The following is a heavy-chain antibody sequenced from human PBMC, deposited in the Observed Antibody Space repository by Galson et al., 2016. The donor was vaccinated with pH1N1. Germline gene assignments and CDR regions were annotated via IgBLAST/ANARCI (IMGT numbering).Heavy chain of an antibody. CDR2: IFYGGTT. CDR1: GGSVATNTYY. V-gene: IGHV4-39*07. CDR3: ARDRGGNFQSFDY. D-gene: IGHD4-23*01. Sequence: LSLTCTVSGGSVATNTYYWGWLRQPPGKGLEWIGSIFYGGTTYYSPSLQSRVTVSMDTSNNQVSLAISSVTAADTAVYFCARDRGGNFQSFDYWGQGTLVAVSS. J-gene: IGHJ4*02.